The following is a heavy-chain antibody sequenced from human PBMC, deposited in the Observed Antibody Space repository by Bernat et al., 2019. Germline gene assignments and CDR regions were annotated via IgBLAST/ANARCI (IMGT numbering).Heavy chain of an antibody. Sequence: QVQLVQSGAEVKKPGSSVKVSCKASGGTFSSYAISWVRQAPGQGLEWMGGIIPIFGIANYAQKFQGRVTITADKSTSTAYMELSSLRSEDTAVYYCALNQGEAVVPAAMSPFDYWGQGTLVTVSS. J-gene: IGHJ4*02. CDR2: IIPIFGIA. V-gene: IGHV1-69*17. D-gene: IGHD2-2*01. CDR3: ALNQGEAVVPAAMSPFDY. CDR1: GGTFSSYA.